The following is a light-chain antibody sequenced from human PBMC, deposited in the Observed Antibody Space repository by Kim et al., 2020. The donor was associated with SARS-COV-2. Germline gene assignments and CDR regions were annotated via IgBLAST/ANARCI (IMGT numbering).Light chain of an antibody. CDR1: QGISSY. V-gene: IGKV1-9*01. J-gene: IGKJ5*01. CDR3: QHPRT. Sequence: DIQLTQSPSFLSASVGDRVTITCRASQGISSYLAWYQQKPGKAPKLLIYAASTLQSGVPSRFSGSGSGTEFTLTISSLQPEDFATYDCQHPRTFGHGTRLEIK. CDR2: AAS.